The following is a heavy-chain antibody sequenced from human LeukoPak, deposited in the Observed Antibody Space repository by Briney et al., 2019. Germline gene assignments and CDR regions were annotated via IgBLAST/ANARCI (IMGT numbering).Heavy chain of an antibody. Sequence: GGSLRLSCAASGFTFSAYAMSWVRQAPGKGLEWVSSISSSSSYIYYADSVKGRFTISRDNAKNSLYLQMNSLRAEDTAVYYCARDLREGSGLTYYFDYWGQGTLVTVSS. J-gene: IGHJ4*02. CDR1: GFTFSAYA. CDR2: ISSSSSYI. D-gene: IGHD2-15*01. CDR3: ARDLREGSGLTYYFDY. V-gene: IGHV3-21*01.